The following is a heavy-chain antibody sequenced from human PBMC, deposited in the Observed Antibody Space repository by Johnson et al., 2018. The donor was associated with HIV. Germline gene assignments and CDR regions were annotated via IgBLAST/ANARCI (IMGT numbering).Heavy chain of an antibody. D-gene: IGHD6-25*01. J-gene: IGHJ3*02. V-gene: IGHV3-7*01. CDR2: IKQDGSEK. Sequence: MQLVESGGGLVQPGGSLRLSCAASGFTFSSYWMSWVRQAPGKGLEWVANIKQDGSEKYYVDSVKGRFTISRDNAKNSLYLQMNSLRAEDTAVYYCARVGAAGVDAFDIWGQGTMVTVSS. CDR1: GFTFSSYW. CDR3: ARVGAAGVDAFDI.